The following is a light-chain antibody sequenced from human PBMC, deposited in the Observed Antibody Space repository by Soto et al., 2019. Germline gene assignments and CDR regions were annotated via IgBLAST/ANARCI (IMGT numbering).Light chain of an antibody. V-gene: IGKV3-20*01. J-gene: IGKJ2*01. Sequence: EIVLTQSPGTLSLSPGERATLSCRASQSVSGSYLAWYQQKPGQSPRLLIYGSSDRATGIPDRFSGSGSGTDFPLTNKRVGPEDFAVYYCQQYGSSPPYTFGQGTKLEIK. CDR2: GSS. CDR1: QSVSGSY. CDR3: QQYGSSPPYT.